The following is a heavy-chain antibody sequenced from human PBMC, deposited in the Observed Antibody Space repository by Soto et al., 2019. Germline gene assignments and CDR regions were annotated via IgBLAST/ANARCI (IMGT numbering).Heavy chain of an antibody. D-gene: IGHD2-21*02. V-gene: IGHV4-4*07. CDR3: ARQRTSVVTQAYFDV. Sequence: PSETLSLTCTVSGDSITSYYWSWIRQSAGKGLEWIGRISATGRTSYISSLKSRITLSIDTSRNQFSLKLKSVTAADTALYFCARQRTSVVTQAYFDVWGPGSLVTVSS. CDR1: GDSITSYY. J-gene: IGHJ4*02. CDR2: ISATGRT.